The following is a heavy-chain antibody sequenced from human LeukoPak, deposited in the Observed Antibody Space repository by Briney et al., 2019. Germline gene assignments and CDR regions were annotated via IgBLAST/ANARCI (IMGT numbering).Heavy chain of an antibody. D-gene: IGHD3-10*01. CDR3: AKVTMVRGALGAFDI. V-gene: IGHV3-30-3*01. Sequence: PGRSLRLSCAASGFTYSSYAMHWVRQAPGKGLEWVAVISYDGSNKYYADSVKGRFTISRDNSKNTLYLQMNSLRAEDTALYYCAKVTMVRGALGAFDIWGQGTMVTVSS. CDR2: ISYDGSNK. J-gene: IGHJ3*02. CDR1: GFTYSSYA.